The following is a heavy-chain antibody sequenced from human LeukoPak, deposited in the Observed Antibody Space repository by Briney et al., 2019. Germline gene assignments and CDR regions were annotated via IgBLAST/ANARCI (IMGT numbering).Heavy chain of an antibody. V-gene: IGHV3-7*01. CDR3: GRGSRISDY. CDR2: IRQDGSEK. CDR1: GFIFSSYW. Sequence: PGGSLRLSCEVSGFIFSSYWMSWVRQAPGKGPEWVARIRQDGSEKDYVDSVKGRFTISRDNAKNSLYLQMSSLRAEDTAVYYCGRGSRISDYWGQGTQVTVSS. D-gene: IGHD2-15*01. J-gene: IGHJ4*02.